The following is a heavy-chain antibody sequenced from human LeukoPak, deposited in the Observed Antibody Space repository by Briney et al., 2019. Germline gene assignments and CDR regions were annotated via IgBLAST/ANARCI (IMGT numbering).Heavy chain of an antibody. V-gene: IGHV3-23*01. Sequence: GGSLRLSCAASGFTFRNYAMSWVRQAPGKGLEWVSVVSDSGSGAYYADSVKGRFTISRDNSKNTLYLQMNSLRAEDTAVYYCAPDLRGSARSLDYWGQGTLVTVSS. CDR2: VSDSGSGA. CDR3: APDLRGSARSLDY. J-gene: IGHJ4*02. CDR1: GFTFRNYA. D-gene: IGHD6-19*01.